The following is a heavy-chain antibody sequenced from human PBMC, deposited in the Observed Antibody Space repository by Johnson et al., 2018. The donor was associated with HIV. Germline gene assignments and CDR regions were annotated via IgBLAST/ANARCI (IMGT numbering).Heavy chain of an antibody. CDR3: AKTTMTYYGPFDI. V-gene: IGHV3-38*03. J-gene: IGHJ3*02. CDR1: GFTVSSNE. D-gene: IGHD4-17*01. Sequence: VQLVESGGGVVQPGGSLRLSCAASGFTVSSNEMSWVRQAPGKGREGGSTISGGCTDYADSRKGRCSISRDNSKTTLYLHMNSLRAGDTAIYYCAKTTMTYYGPFDIWGQGTVVTVSS. CDR2: ISGGCT.